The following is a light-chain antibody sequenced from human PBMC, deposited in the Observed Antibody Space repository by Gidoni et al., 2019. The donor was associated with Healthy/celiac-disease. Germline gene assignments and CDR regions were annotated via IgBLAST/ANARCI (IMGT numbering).Light chain of an antibody. V-gene: IGLV3-25*03. CDR2: KDS. CDR1: ALPKQY. CDR3: QSADSSGTYVV. Sequence: SYELTQPPSVSVSPVQTASITCSGDALPKQYAYWYQQMPGQAPVLVIYKDSERPSGIPERFSASSSGTTVTLTISGVQAEDEADYYCQSADSSGTYVVFGGGTKLTVL. J-gene: IGLJ2*01.